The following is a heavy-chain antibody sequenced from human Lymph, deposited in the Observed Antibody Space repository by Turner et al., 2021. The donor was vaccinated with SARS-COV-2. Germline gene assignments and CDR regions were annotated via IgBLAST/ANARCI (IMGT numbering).Heavy chain of an antibody. CDR2: ISYDGSNK. Sequence: QVQLVESGGGVVQPGRSLSLSCTASGFTFRSYAMHLFRQAPGKRLGSVSLISYDGSNKYYADSVKGRFTISRDNSKNTLYLQMNSLRTEDTAVYYCAREMGSGSDYWGQGTLVTVSS. D-gene: IGHD3-10*01. CDR3: AREMGSGSDY. V-gene: IGHV3-30*04. J-gene: IGHJ4*02. CDR1: GFTFRSYA.